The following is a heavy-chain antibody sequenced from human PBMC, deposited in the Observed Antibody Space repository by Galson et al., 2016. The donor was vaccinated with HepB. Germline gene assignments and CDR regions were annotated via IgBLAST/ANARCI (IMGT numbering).Heavy chain of an antibody. CDR1: GYTFTDYY. CDR2: INPNSGGT. V-gene: IGHV1-2*02. J-gene: IGHJ5*01. CDR3: ARERKTVDMINFGVVMVREGFIS. D-gene: IGHD3-16*02. Sequence: SVKVSCKASGYTFTDYYVHWVQQAPGQGLEWMGWINPNSGGTYYAQKFQGRVTMTRDTSVSTAYLEVSRLRSGDTANFYCARERKTVDMINFGVVMVREGFISWGQGTLVTFSS.